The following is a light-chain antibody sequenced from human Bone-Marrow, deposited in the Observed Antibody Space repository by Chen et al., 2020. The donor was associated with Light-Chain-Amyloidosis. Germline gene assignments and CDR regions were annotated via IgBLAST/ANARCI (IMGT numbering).Light chain of an antibody. Sequence: SYVLPHPSSVSVSPGQTATIACGGNNIGSTSVHWYQQTPGQAPLLVVYDDSYRPSGIPERLSGSNSGNTATLTISRVEAGDEADDYCQVWDRSSDRPVFGGGTKLTVL. J-gene: IGLJ3*02. V-gene: IGLV3-21*02. CDR2: DDS. CDR3: QVWDRSSDRPV. CDR1: NIGSTS.